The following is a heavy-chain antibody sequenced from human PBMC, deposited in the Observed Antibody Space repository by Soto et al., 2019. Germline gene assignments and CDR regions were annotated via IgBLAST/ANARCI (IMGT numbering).Heavy chain of an antibody. D-gene: IGHD6-19*01. V-gene: IGHV3-9*01. CDR1: GFKFDDYA. CDR3: AKDFIAVAGFNGMDV. Sequence: EVQLVESGGGLVQPGRSLRLSCAASGFKFDDYAMHWVRQAPGKGLEWVAGISWNSGGIVYADSVKGRFTISRDNAKRSLSLQMNSLRAEDTAFYYCAKDFIAVAGFNGMDVWGQGTTVTVSS. CDR2: ISWNSGGI. J-gene: IGHJ6*02.